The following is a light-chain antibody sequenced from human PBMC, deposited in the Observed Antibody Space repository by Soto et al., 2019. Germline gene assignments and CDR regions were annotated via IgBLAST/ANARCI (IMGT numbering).Light chain of an antibody. CDR3: QQRSNWPPIT. V-gene: IGKV3D-20*02. Sequence: EIVLTQSPGTLSLSPGERVTLSCRASQSLSSGYLAWYQQKFGQAPRLLIYDASRRATGIPERFSGSGFGTDFTLTISSLEPEDAAVYYCQQRSNWPPITFGQGTRLEIK. CDR2: DAS. CDR1: QSLSSGY. J-gene: IGKJ5*01.